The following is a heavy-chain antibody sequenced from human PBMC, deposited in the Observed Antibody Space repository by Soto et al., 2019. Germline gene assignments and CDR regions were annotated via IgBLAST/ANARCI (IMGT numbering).Heavy chain of an antibody. CDR3: ARSGLRFLEWFSLDP. Sequence: PSETLSLTCTVSGGSISSYYWSWIRQPPGKGLEWIGYIYYSGSTNYNPSLKSRVTISVDTSKNQFSLKLSSVTAADTAVYYCARSGLRFLEWFSLDPWGQGTLVTVSS. V-gene: IGHV4-59*01. CDR2: IYYSGST. J-gene: IGHJ5*02. D-gene: IGHD3-3*01. CDR1: GGSISSYY.